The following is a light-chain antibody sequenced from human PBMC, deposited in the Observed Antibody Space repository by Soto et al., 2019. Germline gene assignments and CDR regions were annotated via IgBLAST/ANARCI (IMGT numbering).Light chain of an antibody. J-gene: IGKJ1*01. CDR3: QQYKSYSPT. V-gene: IGKV1-5*01. CDR1: QGISSW. CDR2: DAS. Sequence: IQLTQSPSSLSASVGDRVTITCRASQGISSWLAWYQQKPGKAPKLLIYDASSLESGVPSRFSGSGSGTEFTLTISSLQPDDFATYYCQQYKSYSPTFGQGTKVDIK.